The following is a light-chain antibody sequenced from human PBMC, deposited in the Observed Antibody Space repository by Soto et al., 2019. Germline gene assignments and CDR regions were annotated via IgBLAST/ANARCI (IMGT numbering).Light chain of an antibody. CDR1: QSVSSN. CDR2: GAS. J-gene: IGKJ2*01. V-gene: IGKV3-15*01. Sequence: EIVMTQSPATLSVSPGERATLSCRASQSVSSNLAWYQQKPGQAPRLLIYGASTRATGIPARFSGSGSGTEFTLTISSLQSEDFAFYYCQQYNNWRSFGQGTKLEMK. CDR3: QQYNNWRS.